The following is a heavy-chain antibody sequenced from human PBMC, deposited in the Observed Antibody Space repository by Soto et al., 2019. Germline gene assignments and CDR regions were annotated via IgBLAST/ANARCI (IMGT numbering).Heavy chain of an antibody. Sequence: LRLSCAASGFTFSSYAMGWVRKAPGKGLEWVSCISRSSGSTYYADSVQGRFTISRDNSKNTLYLQMNSLRAEDTAVYYCAKAQFKGYLSFAAFDIWGQGTMVTVSS. J-gene: IGHJ3*02. CDR1: GFTFSSYA. CDR2: ISRSSGST. D-gene: IGHD3-22*01. V-gene: IGHV3-23*01. CDR3: AKAQFKGYLSFAAFDI.